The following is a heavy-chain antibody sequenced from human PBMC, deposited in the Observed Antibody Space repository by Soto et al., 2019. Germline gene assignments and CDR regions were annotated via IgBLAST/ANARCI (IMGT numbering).Heavy chain of an antibody. V-gene: IGHV4-31*03. CDR1: CASITGGGYF. Sequence: PSETLSLTCSVSCASITGGGYFWTWVRQHPARGLEWIGYIYYSGHDHYNPSLESRVTISVDTSNNQFSLKLSSMTAEDTAVYYWARGHYQFDAMEMWGKGTSVTVSP. J-gene: IGHJ6*04. CDR2: IYYSGHD. CDR3: ARGHYQFDAMEM. D-gene: IGHD2-2*01.